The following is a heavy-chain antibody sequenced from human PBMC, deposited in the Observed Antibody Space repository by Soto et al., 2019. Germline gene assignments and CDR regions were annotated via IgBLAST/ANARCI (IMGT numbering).Heavy chain of an antibody. V-gene: IGHV1-18*01. CDR2: VSTNDDRT. J-gene: IGHJ4*02. CDR1: GYTFTAYG. CDR3: ARELNTESSAYYSFAF. D-gene: IGHD3-22*01. Sequence: QVQMVQSGPEVKLPGASVKVSCKTSGYTFTAYGLAWLLQAPGQRPEWMGWVSTNDDRTNYARKFQGRVTMTTDRYTTTTSIELRSLGTDDTAVYYCARELNTESSAYYSFAFWGQGTLVTVSS.